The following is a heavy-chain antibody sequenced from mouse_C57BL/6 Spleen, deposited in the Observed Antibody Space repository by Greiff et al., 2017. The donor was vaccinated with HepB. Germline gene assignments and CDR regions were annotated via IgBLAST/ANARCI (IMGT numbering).Heavy chain of an antibody. Sequence: DVQLQESGPGLVKPSQSLSLTCAVTGYSITSGYYWNWIRQFPGNKLEWMGDISYDGSNNYNPSLKNRISITRDTSKNQFFLNLNSVTTEDTATYYCAIYDYDGGAWFAYWGQGTLVTVSA. CDR3: AIYDYDGGAWFAY. CDR1: GYSITSGYY. J-gene: IGHJ3*01. CDR2: ISYDGSN. V-gene: IGHV3-6*01. D-gene: IGHD2-4*01.